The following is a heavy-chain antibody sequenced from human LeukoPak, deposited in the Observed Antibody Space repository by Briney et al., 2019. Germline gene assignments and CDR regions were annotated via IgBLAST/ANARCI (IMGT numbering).Heavy chain of an antibody. CDR1: GGSISRCY. V-gene: IGHV4-59*08. J-gene: IGHJ4*02. CDR3: ARADTVVILFGH. D-gene: IGHD2-21*01. CDR2: IYYSGST. Sequence: SETLSLTCTVSGGSISRCYWTWIGQPPGKGLVWIGYIYYSGSTNYNPSLKSRVTISVDTSKNQFSLKLSSVTAADTAVYYCARADTVVILFGHWGQGTLVTVSS.